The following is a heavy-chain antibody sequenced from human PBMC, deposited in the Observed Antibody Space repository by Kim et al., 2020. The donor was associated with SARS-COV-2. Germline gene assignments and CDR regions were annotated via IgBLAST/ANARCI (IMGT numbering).Heavy chain of an antibody. CDR2: ISWNSGSI. J-gene: IGHJ5*02. CDR3: AKAGAAAAAGNGNNWFDP. CDR1: GFTFDDYA. Sequence: GGSLRLSCAASGFTFDDYAMHWVRQAPGKGLEWVSGISWNSGSIGYADSVKGRFTISRDNAKNSLYLQMNSLRAEDTALYYCAKAGAAAAAGNGNNWFDPWGQGTLVTVSS. V-gene: IGHV3-9*01. D-gene: IGHD6-13*01.